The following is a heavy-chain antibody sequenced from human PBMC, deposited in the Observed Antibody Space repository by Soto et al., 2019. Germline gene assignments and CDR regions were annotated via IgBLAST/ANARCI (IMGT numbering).Heavy chain of an antibody. CDR1: GFTFSDYY. J-gene: IGHJ6*02. Sequence: QVQLVESGGGLVKPGGSLRLSCAASGFTFSDYYMSWIRQAPGKGLEWVTFISSSNNYIQYADSVKGRFTVSRDNAKNSLFLQMNSLSAEDTAVYYCAREGYCSSTTCHYGMDVWGQGTTVTVSS. V-gene: IGHV3-11*06. CDR3: AREGYCSSTTCHYGMDV. D-gene: IGHD2-2*01. CDR2: ISSSNNYI.